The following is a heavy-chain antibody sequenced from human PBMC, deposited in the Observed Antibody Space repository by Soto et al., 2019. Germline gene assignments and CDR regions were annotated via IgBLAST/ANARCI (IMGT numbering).Heavy chain of an antibody. CDR3: AKRRGVGQQLVLNYFDY. D-gene: IGHD6-13*01. V-gene: IGHV3-30*18. CDR1: GFTFSSYG. Sequence: GGSLRLSCAASGFTFSSYGMHWVRQAPGKGLEWVAVISYDGSNKYYADSVKGRFTISRDNSKNTLYLQMNSLRAEDTAVYYCAKRRGVGQQLVLNYFDYWGQGTLVTVSS. J-gene: IGHJ4*02. CDR2: ISYDGSNK.